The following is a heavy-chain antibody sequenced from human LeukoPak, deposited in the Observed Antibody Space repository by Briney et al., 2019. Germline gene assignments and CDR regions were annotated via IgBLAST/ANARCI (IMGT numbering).Heavy chain of an antibody. V-gene: IGHV3-15*01. D-gene: IGHD5-12*01. CDR3: TTPRRYSLDY. CDR1: GFTFSNAW. CDR2: IKSKADGGTT. Sequence: GGSLRLSCAASGFTFSNAWMSWVRQAPGKGLGWIGRIKSKADGGTTDYAAPVKGRFTLSRDDSKSTLYLQMNSLKAEDTAVYYCTTPRRYSLDYWGQGTLVTVSS. J-gene: IGHJ4*02.